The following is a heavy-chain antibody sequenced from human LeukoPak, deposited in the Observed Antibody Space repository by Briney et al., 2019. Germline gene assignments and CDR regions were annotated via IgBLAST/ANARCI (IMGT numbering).Heavy chain of an antibody. CDR3: ARDRPQYYYDSSGSNKGWYFDL. J-gene: IGHJ2*01. CDR2: INPNSGDT. D-gene: IGHD3-22*01. V-gene: IGHV1-2*02. CDR1: GHTFTGYY. Sequence: ASVKVSCKASGHTFTGYYMHWVRQAPGQGLEWMGWINPNSGDTNYAQKFQGRVTMTRDTSISTAYMELSRLRSDDTAVYSCARDRPQYYYDSSGSNKGWYFDLWGRGTLVTVSS.